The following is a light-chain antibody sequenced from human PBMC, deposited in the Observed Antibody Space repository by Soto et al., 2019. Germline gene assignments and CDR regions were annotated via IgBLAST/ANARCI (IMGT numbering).Light chain of an antibody. J-gene: IGLJ1*01. Sequence: VLTQPASVSGSPGQSITISCTGTSSDVGGYDYVSWYQQLPGKAPKLMIYDVNNRPSGVSNRFSGSKSGNTASLTISGLQAEDEADYYCSSYTGTSTSVFGGGTKVTVL. CDR2: DVN. CDR3: SSYTGTSTSV. CDR1: SSDVGGYDY. V-gene: IGLV2-14*01.